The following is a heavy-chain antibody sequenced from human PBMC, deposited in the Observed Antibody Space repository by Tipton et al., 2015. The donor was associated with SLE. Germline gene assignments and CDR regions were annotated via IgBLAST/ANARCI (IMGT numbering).Heavy chain of an antibody. Sequence: TLSLTCTVSGGSISSGAHFWSWIRQRPGKGLEWIGYIYFNGNTNYNPSLKSRVTISLDTSRNQFSLKLTSVTAADTAVYYCARGHRQITVFGDWGQGTLVTVSS. J-gene: IGHJ4*02. CDR3: ARGHRQITVFGD. CDR1: GGSISSGAHF. D-gene: IGHD3-3*01. CDR2: IYFNGNT. V-gene: IGHV4-31*03.